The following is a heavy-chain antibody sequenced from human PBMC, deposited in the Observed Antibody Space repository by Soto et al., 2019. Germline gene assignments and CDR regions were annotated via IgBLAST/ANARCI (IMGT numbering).Heavy chain of an antibody. J-gene: IGHJ4*02. D-gene: IGHD1-1*01. CDR1: GFSLTTSGEG. CDR3: AHRKKTVIVATYFDY. CDR2: IYWDDDK. V-gene: IGHV2-5*02. Sequence: QITLRESGPALVKPTQTLTLTCTFSGFSLTTSGEGVGWIRQPPGKAREWLALIYWDDDKRYSPSLKNRLTISGDTSRSQVVLTMTNMDPVDTATYYCAHRKKTVIVATYFDYWGQGTLVTVSS.